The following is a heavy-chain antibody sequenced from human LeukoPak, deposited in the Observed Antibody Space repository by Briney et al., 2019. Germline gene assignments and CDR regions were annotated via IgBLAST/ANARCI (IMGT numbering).Heavy chain of an antibody. V-gene: IGHV3-23*01. CDR2: ISGSGGST. J-gene: IGHJ4*02. CDR3: AKEVTRGYYYDSSGLDY. D-gene: IGHD3-22*01. Sequence: GGSLRLSCAASGFTSSSYAMSWVRHDPGRGLEWVSAISGSGGSTYYADFVKGRFTISRDNSKNTLYLQMNSLRAEDTAVYYCAKEVTRGYYYDSSGLDYWGQGTLVTVSS. CDR1: GFTSSSYA.